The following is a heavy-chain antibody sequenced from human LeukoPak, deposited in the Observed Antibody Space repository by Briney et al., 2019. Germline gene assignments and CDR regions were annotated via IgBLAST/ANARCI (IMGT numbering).Heavy chain of an antibody. D-gene: IGHD2-2*01. V-gene: IGHV4-39*07. CDR3: ARDLSPDLVPAATFDY. Sequence: MASETQSLTCTVSGGSISSSSYYWGWIRQPPGKGLEWIGSIYYSGSTYYNPSLKSRVTISVDTSKNQFSLKLSSVTAADTAVYYCARDLSPDLVPAATFDYWGQGTLVTVSS. CDR1: GGSISSSSYY. J-gene: IGHJ4*02. CDR2: IYYSGST.